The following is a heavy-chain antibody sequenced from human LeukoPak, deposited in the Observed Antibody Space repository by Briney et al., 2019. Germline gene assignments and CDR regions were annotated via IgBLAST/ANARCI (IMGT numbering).Heavy chain of an antibody. J-gene: IGHJ4*02. D-gene: IGHD3-22*01. CDR1: GYTFTGYY. Sequence: ASVKVSCKASGYTFTGYYMHWVRQAPGQGLEWMGWINPNSGGTNYAQKFQGRVTMTRDTSISTAYMELSRLRSDDTAVYYCARGCVYYYDSSGYYEGFDYWGQGTLATVSS. V-gene: IGHV1-2*02. CDR3: ARGCVYYYDSSGYYEGFDY. CDR2: INPNSGGT.